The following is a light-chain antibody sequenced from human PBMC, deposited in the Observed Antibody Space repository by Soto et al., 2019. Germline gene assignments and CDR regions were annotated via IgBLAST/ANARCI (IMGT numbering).Light chain of an antibody. CDR3: QKYDSAPT. V-gene: IGKV1-27*01. J-gene: IGKJ1*01. CDR2: AAT. CDR1: QGIGNY. Sequence: DIQMTQSPSSLSASVGDRVTITCRASQGIGNYLAWYQQKPGRVPKLLIHAATTLQSGVPSRFSGSGTGTDFTLTISSLQPEDVASYYCQKYDSAPTFAPGTKVDI.